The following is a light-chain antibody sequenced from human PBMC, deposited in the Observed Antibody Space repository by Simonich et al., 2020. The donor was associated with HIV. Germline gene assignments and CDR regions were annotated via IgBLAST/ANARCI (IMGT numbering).Light chain of an antibody. CDR3: QQYNNWPPPIT. Sequence: EIVMTQSPATLSVSPGARATLSCRASQSVSSNLAWTQQKPGQAPRLLISGASPRATGIPARFSGSGSGTEFTLTISSLQSEDFAVYYCQQYNNWPPPITFGQGTRLEIK. V-gene: IGKV3-15*01. CDR2: GAS. CDR1: QSVSSN. J-gene: IGKJ5*01.